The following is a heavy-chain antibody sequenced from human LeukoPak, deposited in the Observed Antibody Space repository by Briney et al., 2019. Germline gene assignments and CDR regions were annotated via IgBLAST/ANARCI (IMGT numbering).Heavy chain of an antibody. Sequence: SETLSLTCTVSGGSISSSNYYWSWIRQPAGKGLEWIGRIYSSGSTNYNPSLKSRVTMSVDTSENQFSLKLSSVTAADTAVYYCARESAYAVPDYWGQGSLVTVSS. CDR3: ARESAYAVPDY. V-gene: IGHV4-61*02. CDR1: GGSISSSNYY. D-gene: IGHD6-19*01. J-gene: IGHJ4*02. CDR2: IYSSGST.